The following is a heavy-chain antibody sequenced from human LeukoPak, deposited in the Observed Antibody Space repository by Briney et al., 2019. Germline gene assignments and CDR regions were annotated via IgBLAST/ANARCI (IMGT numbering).Heavy chain of an antibody. CDR3: AKQESAAPLR. Sequence: PGGSLRLSCAPAAFTFSSYGMHWVRQPPGKGLEWVAFIRYDGSNKYYADSVKGRFTISRDNSKNPLYLQMNSLRAEDTAVYYCAKQESAAPLRWGQGTLVTVSS. CDR2: IRYDGSNK. D-gene: IGHD2-15*01. J-gene: IGHJ4*02. CDR1: AFTFSSYG. V-gene: IGHV3-30*02.